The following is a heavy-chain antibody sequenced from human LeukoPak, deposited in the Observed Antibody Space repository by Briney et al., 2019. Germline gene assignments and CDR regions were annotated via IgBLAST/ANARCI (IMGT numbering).Heavy chain of an antibody. Sequence: SETLSLTCAVYGGSFSGYYWSWIRQPPGKGLEWIGEINHSGSTNYNPSLKSRVTISVDTSKNQFSLKLSSVTAADTAVYYCARDSSGHYDYWAQGTLVTVSS. D-gene: IGHD3-22*01. J-gene: IGHJ4*02. CDR1: GGSFSGYY. V-gene: IGHV4-34*01. CDR2: INHSGST. CDR3: ARDSSGHYDY.